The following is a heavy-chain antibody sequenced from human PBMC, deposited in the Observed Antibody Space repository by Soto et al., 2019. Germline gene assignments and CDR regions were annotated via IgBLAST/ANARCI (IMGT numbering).Heavy chain of an antibody. CDR2: ISNDGSNK. V-gene: IGHV3-30*04. CDR1: GFTFSSFT. D-gene: IGHD6-19*01. Sequence: PGGSLRLSCAASGFTFSSFTLHWVRQAPGKGLEWVAVISNDGSNKDYADSVKGRFTISRDNSKNTLYLDMNSLRPDDTAVYYCAIPPQWLAADFYYYAMDVWGQGTTVTVSS. CDR3: AIPPQWLAADFYYYAMDV. J-gene: IGHJ6*02.